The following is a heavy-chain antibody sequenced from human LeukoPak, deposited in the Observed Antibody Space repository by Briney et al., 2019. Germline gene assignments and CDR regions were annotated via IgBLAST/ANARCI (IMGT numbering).Heavy chain of an antibody. V-gene: IGHV1-18*01. D-gene: IGHD6-6*01. CDR3: ARTSIAARDSEFDP. CDR1: GYTFSSYG. Sequence: GASVKVSFKASGYTFSSYGISWVRPAPGQGLEWMGWISAYNGNTNYAQKLQGRVTMTTDTSTTTAYMELRSLRSDDTAVYYCARTSIAARDSEFDPWGQGTLVTVSS. CDR2: ISAYNGNT. J-gene: IGHJ5*02.